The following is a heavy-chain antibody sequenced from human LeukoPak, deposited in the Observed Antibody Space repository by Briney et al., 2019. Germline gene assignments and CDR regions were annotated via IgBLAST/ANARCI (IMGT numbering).Heavy chain of an antibody. J-gene: IGHJ4*02. Sequence: GGSLRLSCAASGFTFSSYAMHWVRQAPGKGLGWVAVISYDGSNKYYADSVKGRFTISRDNSKNTLYLQMNSLRAEDTAVYYCARSGQYSSGRSDYWGQGTLVTVSS. CDR2: ISYDGSNK. V-gene: IGHV3-30*04. CDR1: GFTFSSYA. D-gene: IGHD6-19*01. CDR3: ARSGQYSSGRSDY.